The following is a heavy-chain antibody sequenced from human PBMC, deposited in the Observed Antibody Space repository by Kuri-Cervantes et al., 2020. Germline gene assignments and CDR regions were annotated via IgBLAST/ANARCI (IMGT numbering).Heavy chain of an antibody. J-gene: IGHJ4*02. D-gene: IGHD2-21*02. CDR3: ARGVVVTDLRGFYYFDY. CDR1: GYTFTGYY. V-gene: IGHV1-2*02. CDR2: INPNSGGT. Sequence: ASVKVSCKASGYTFTGYYMHWVRQAPGQGLEWMGWINPNSGGTNYAQKFQGRVTMTRDTSISTAYIELSRLRSDDTAVYYCARGVVVTDLRGFYYFDYWGQGTLVTVSS.